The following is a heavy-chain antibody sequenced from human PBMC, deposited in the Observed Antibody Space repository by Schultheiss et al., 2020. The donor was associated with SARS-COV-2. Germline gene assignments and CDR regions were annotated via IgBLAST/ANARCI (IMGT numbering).Heavy chain of an antibody. CDR3: AKWPPASSWGDY. D-gene: IGHD6-13*01. J-gene: IGHJ4*02. Sequence: GGSLRLSCAASGFTFSSYAMSWVRQAPGKGLEWVGRIKSKTDGGTTDYAAPVKGRFTISRDDSKNTLYLQMNSLRAEDTAVYYCAKWPPASSWGDYWGQGTLVTVSS. V-gene: IGHV3-15*01. CDR1: GFTFSSYA. CDR2: IKSKTDGGTT.